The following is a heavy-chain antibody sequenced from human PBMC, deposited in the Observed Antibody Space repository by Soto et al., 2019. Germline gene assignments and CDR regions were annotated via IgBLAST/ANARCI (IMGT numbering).Heavy chain of an antibody. CDR2: ISYDGSNK. CDR1: GFTFSSYG. D-gene: IGHD6-19*01. J-gene: IGHJ4*02. Sequence: GGSLRLSCAASGFTFSSYGMHWVRQAPGKGLEWMAVISYDGSNKYYADSVKGRFTISRDNSKNTLYLQMNSLRAKDTAVYYCAKDHLAVAGYFDYWGQGTLVTVSS. CDR3: AKDHLAVAGYFDY. V-gene: IGHV3-30*18.